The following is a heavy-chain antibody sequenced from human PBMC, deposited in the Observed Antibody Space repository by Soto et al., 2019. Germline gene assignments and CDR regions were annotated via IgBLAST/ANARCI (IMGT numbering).Heavy chain of an antibody. J-gene: IGHJ3*02. D-gene: IGHD2-2*01. CDR1: RVTFYSSA. CDR2: IVVGSGNT. V-gene: IGHV1-58*01. CDR3: ARELPPGPGTFREDAFDI. Sequence: GAPVEVSCKACRVTFYSSAVPGVGQDRGQSLEWIGWIVVGSGNTNFAQKFQGRVTMTADESTTTVYMELSSLRSDDTAIYYCARELPPGPGTFREDAFDIWGQGTTVTVSS.